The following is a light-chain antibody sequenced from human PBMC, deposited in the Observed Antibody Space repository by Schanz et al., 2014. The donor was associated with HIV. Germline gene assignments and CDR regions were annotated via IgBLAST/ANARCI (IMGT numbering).Light chain of an antibody. V-gene: IGKV4-1*01. CDR1: QSVLYSSTNKNY. CDR2: WAS. J-gene: IGKJ2*01. Sequence: DIVMTQSPDFLAVSLGARATIKCKSSQSVLYSSTNKNYLAWYQQKPGQPPKLLIYWASTRESGVPERFSGSGSGTDFTLTINSLQAEDVAVYYCQQYYSTPLYTFCQGTKLEIK. CDR3: QQYYSTPLYT.